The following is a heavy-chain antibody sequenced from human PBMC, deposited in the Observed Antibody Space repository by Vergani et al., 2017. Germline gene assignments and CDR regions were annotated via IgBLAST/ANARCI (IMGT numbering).Heavy chain of an antibody. CDR2: ISHSGST. CDR1: GDSFRSNKW. Sequence: QVQLQESGPGLVKPPGTLSLTCAVSGDSFRSNKWWTWVRQSPGKTLEWIGEISHSGSTNYNPSLKGRVTLSLDTSKNRFSLRLSSVTAADTAVYYCASDPNSYCGGGSCFSVWGAFDIWGQGTTVTVSS. J-gene: IGHJ3*02. V-gene: IGHV4-4*03. CDR3: ASDPNSYCGGGSCFSVWGAFDI. D-gene: IGHD2-15*01.